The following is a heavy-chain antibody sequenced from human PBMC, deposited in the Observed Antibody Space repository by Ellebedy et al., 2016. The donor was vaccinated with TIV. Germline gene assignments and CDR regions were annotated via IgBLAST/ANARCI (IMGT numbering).Heavy chain of an antibody. CDR1: GGTFSSYA. D-gene: IGHD3-22*01. V-gene: IGHV1-69*06. CDR3: ARRDSSGTFDY. CDR2: IIPIFGTA. J-gene: IGHJ4*02. Sequence: ASVKVSCKASGGTFSSYAISWVRQAPGQGLEWMGGIIPIFGTANYAQKFQGRVTITADKSTSTAYMELSSLRSEDTAVYYCARRDSSGTFDYWGQGTLVTVSS.